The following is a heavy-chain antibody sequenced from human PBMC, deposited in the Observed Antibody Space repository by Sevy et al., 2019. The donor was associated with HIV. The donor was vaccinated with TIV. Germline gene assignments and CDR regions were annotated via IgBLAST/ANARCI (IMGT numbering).Heavy chain of an antibody. D-gene: IGHD2-8*01. CDR1: GFTFSKYS. V-gene: IGHV3-23*01. CDR2: FSFGCGKI. CDR3: AREGCTKPHDY. J-gene: IGHJ4*02. Sequence: GGSLRLSCAASGFTFSKYSMRWIRQTPGKGLEWVSTFSFGCGKINYADSVKGRFTISRDDSRNTFYLQMNSLRAEDTAIYYCAREGCTKPHDYWGQGTVFTVSS.